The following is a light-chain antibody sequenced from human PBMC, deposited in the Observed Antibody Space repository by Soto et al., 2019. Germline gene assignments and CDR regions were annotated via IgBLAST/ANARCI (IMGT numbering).Light chain of an antibody. V-gene: IGKV1-5*03. CDR1: QTLTSW. CDR3: QHDDNYLCA. J-gene: IGKJ1*01. Sequence: DIQMTQSPSTRSASVGDRVTITCRASQTLTSWLTCYQQKPGKDPKFLIYTTSILESGVPSRFSGSGSGTEIHLTISSLQPDHFVTYYCQHDDNYLCAFGQGTKVEIK. CDR2: TTS.